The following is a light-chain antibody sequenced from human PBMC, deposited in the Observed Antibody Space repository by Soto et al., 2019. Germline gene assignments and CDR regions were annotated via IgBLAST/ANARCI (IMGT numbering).Light chain of an antibody. CDR2: DAS. CDR3: QLYNSYSPVLT. V-gene: IGKV1-5*01. J-gene: IGKJ4*01. CDR1: QSISSW. Sequence: DIQMTQSPSTLSASVGDRVTITCRASQSISSWLAWYQQKPGKAPKLLIYDASSLESGVPSRFSGSGSGTEFTLTISSLQPDDFATYYCQLYNSYSPVLTFGGGTKVEIK.